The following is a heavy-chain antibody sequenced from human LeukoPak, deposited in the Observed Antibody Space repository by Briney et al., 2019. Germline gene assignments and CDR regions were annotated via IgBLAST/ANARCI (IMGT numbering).Heavy chain of an antibody. Sequence: ASVKVSRKTSGYTFSTYGFSWVRQAPGPGLEWMGWISGNSGKTHYAQKFQDRVTLTTDTSSTTAFMELRSLRSDDTAMYYCARNAGSYFEFAPWGQGTLVTVSS. D-gene: IGHD1-26*01. CDR2: ISGNSGKT. CDR3: ARNAGSYFEFAP. V-gene: IGHV1-18*01. J-gene: IGHJ5*02. CDR1: GYTFSTYG.